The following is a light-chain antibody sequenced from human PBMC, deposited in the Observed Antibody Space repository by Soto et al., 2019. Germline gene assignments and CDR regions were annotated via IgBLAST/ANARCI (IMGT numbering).Light chain of an antibody. CDR1: QSLVYSDGNTY. Sequence: DVVLTQSPLSLPVTLGQPASISCRSSQSLVYSDGNTYLNWFQQRPGQSPRRLIYKVSNRDSGVPDRCSGSGSGFDLTLRISRVAAEDVGVYYCMQGTHWLTFGGGTKVEIK. J-gene: IGKJ4*01. CDR3: MQGTHWLT. V-gene: IGKV2-30*01. CDR2: KVS.